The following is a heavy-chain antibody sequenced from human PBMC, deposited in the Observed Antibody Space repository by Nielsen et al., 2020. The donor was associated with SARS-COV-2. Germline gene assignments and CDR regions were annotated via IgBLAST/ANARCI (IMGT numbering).Heavy chain of an antibody. D-gene: IGHD3-10*01. CDR2: IYPGDSDT. CDR3: ARRRGSGSYFYYGMDV. J-gene: IGHJ6*02. CDR1: GYSFTSYW. V-gene: IGHV5-51*01. Sequence: GESLKISCKGSGYSFTSYWIGWVRQMPGKGLEWMGIIYPGDSDTRYSPSFQGQVTISADKSISTAYLQWGSLKASDTATYYCARRRGSGSYFYYGMDVWGQGTTVTVSS.